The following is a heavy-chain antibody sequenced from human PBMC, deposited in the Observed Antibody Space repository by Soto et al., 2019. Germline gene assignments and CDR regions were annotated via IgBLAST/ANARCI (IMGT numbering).Heavy chain of an antibody. CDR2: IIPIFGTA. Sequence: QVQLVQSGAEVKKPGSSVKVSCKASGGTFSSYAISWVRQAPGQGHEWMGGIIPIFGTANYAQKFQGRVTITADESTSTAYMELSSLRSEDTAVYYCASPPLGEPTNYYYGMDVWGQGTTVTVSS. J-gene: IGHJ6*02. CDR3: ASPPLGEPTNYYYGMDV. V-gene: IGHV1-69*01. CDR1: GGTFSSYA. D-gene: IGHD2-21*01.